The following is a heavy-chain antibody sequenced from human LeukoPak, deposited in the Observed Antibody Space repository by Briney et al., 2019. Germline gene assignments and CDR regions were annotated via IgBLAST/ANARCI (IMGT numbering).Heavy chain of an antibody. CDR2: IYYSGST. CDR1: GGSIGSSSYY. V-gene: IGHV4-39*01. Sequence: SETLSLTCTVSGGSIGSSSYYWGWIRQPPGKGLEWIGSIYYSGSTYYNPSLKSRVTISVDTSKNQFSLKLTSVTAADTAVYYCARGYSSSWYFNWFDPWGQGTLVTVSS. J-gene: IGHJ5*02. CDR3: ARGYSSSWYFNWFDP. D-gene: IGHD6-13*01.